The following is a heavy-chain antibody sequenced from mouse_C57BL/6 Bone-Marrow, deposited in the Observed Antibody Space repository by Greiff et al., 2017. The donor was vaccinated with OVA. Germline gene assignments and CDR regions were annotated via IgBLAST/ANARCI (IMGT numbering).Heavy chain of an antibody. CDR3: ARHVWEENY. CDR1: GFTFSSYG. CDR2: ISSGGSYT. Sequence: EVMLVESGGDLVKPGGSLKLSCAASGFTFSSYGMSWVRQTPDKRLEWVATISSGGSYTYYPDSVKGRFTISRDYAKNTLYLQMSSLKSEDTAMYCWARHVWEENYWGQGTTLTVSS. D-gene: IGHD4-1*01. J-gene: IGHJ2*01. V-gene: IGHV5-6*01.